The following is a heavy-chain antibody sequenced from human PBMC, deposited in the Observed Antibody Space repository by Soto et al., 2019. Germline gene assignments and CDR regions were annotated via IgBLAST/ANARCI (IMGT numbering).Heavy chain of an antibody. D-gene: IGHD4-17*01. J-gene: IGHJ4*02. CDR2: IYWDDDK. V-gene: IGHV2-5*02. CDR1: GFSLSTSGVG. CDR3: ARKGSGDYALDY. Sequence: SGPTLVNPTQTLTLTCTFSGFSLSTSGVGVGWIRQPPGKALEWLGIIYWDDDKRYSPSLKSRLTITKDTSKNQVVLTMTNMDPVDTATYYCARKGSGDYALDYWGQGILVTVSS.